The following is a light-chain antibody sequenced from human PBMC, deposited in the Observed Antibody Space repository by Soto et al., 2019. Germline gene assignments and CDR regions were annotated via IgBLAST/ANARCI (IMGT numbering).Light chain of an antibody. CDR3: QQFSSYPLT. CDR2: DAS. Sequence: EIVLTQSPGTLSLSPGERATLSCRAGQTVMNNYLAWYQQKPGQAPRLLIYDASSRATGIPDRFSGGGSGTDFTLTISRLEPEDFAVYYCQQFSSYPLTFGGGTKVDI. J-gene: IGKJ4*01. CDR1: QTVMNNY. V-gene: IGKV3-20*01.